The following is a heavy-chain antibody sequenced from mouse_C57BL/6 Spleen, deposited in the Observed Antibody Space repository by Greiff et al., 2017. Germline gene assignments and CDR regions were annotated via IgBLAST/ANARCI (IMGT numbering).Heavy chain of an antibody. D-gene: IGHD1-1*02. CDR2: SRNKANDYTT. J-gene: IGHJ1*03. CDR3: ARDPVGDWYLDV. Sequence: EVQVVESGGGLVQSGRSLRLSCATSGFTFRDFYMEWVSQAPGKGLEWIAASRNKANDYTTEYSASVKGRFIVYRDTSQSILYLQMKALRDKYTAIYYCARDPVGDWYLDVWGTGTTVTVSS. V-gene: IGHV7-1*01. CDR1: GFTFRDFY.